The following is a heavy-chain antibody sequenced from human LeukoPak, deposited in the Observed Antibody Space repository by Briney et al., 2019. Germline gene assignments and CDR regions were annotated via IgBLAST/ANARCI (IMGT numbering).Heavy chain of an antibody. Sequence: SETLSLTCTVSGGSISSYYWSWIRQPPGKGLEWIGYIYYSGSTNYNPSLKSRVTISVDTSKNHFPLKLSSVTAADTAVYYCARSVQWLVPGYFDYWGQGTLVTVSS. D-gene: IGHD6-19*01. V-gene: IGHV4-59*01. CDR3: ARSVQWLVPGYFDY. CDR1: GGSISSYY. CDR2: IYYSGST. J-gene: IGHJ4*02.